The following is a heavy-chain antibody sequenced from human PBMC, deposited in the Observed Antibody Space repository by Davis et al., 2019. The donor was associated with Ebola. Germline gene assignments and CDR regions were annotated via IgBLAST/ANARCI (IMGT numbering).Heavy chain of an antibody. CDR3: AGYSSSWYEVDDYHGLEV. V-gene: IGHV3-20*04. CDR2: LDRNGGRT. Sequence: GESLKISCEASGFKFDDYGMTWVRQAPGKGLEWVSGLDRNGGRTTYADSVQGRFTISRDNAKNSLYLQMNSLSADDTAVYYCAGYSSSWYEVDDYHGLEVWGQGTTVTVSS. J-gene: IGHJ6*02. CDR1: GFKFDDYG. D-gene: IGHD6-19*01.